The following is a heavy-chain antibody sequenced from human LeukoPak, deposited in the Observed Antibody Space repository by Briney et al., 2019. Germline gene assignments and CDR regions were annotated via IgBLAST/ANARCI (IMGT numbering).Heavy chain of an antibody. J-gene: IGHJ6*03. CDR3: ARASRPNYYYYYYMDV. Sequence: SETLSLTCAVYGGSFSGYYWSWIRQPPGKGLEWIGEINHSGSTNYNPSLKSRVTISVDTSKNQFSLKLSSVTAADTAVYYCARASRPNYYYYYYMDVWGKGTTVTVSS. CDR2: INHSGST. V-gene: IGHV4-34*01. D-gene: IGHD6-6*01. CDR1: GGSFSGYY.